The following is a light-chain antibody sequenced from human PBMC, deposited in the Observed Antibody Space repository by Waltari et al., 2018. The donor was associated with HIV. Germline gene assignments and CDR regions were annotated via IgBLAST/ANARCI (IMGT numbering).Light chain of an antibody. J-gene: IGLJ3*02. CDR1: SNDLGRYAL. CDR3: CSYAGITTWV. CDR2: DVT. V-gene: IGLV2-23*02. Sequence: QSALTQPASVSGSPGQSITISCTGTSNDLGRYALVSWYQHQPGRAPKRIIYDVTKWPSGVSHRCSGSKSGATASLTISGLQAEDEADYYCCSYAGITTWVFGGGTKVTVL.